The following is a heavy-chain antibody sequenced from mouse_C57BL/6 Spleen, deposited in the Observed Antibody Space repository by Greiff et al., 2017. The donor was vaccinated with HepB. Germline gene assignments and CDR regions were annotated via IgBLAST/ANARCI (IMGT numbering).Heavy chain of an antibody. J-gene: IGHJ4*01. CDR3: AREALYYYGSSYYAMDY. V-gene: IGHV5-15*01. CDR1: GFTFSDYG. D-gene: IGHD1-1*01. Sequence: EVKLMESGGGLVQPGGSLKLSCAASGFTFSDYGMAWVRQAPRKGPEWVAFISNLAYSIYYADTVTGRFTISRENAKNTLYLEMSSLRSEDTAMYYCAREALYYYGSSYYAMDYWGQGTSVTVSS. CDR2: ISNLAYSI.